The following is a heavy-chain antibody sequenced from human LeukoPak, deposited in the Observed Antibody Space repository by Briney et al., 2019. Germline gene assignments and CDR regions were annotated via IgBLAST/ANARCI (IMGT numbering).Heavy chain of an antibody. CDR3: ARDSGSYNPIDY. V-gene: IGHV1-2*02. Sequence: ASVKVSCKASGYTFTGYYMHWVRQAPGQGLEWMGWINPNSGGTNYAQKFQGRVTMTRDTSNSTAYMELSRLRSDDTAVYYCARDSGSYNPIDYWGQGTLVTVSS. J-gene: IGHJ4*02. D-gene: IGHD1-26*01. CDR1: GYTFTGYY. CDR2: INPNSGGT.